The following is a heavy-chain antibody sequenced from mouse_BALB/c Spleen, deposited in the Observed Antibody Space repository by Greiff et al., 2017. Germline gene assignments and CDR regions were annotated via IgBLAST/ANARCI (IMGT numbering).Heavy chain of an antibody. CDR2: ISSGGST. D-gene: IGHD1-1*01. CDR3: ARIYYYGSSYLDV. V-gene: IGHV5-6-5*01. J-gene: IGHJ1*01. CDR1: GFTFSSYA. Sequence: EVQGVESGGGLVKPGGSLKLSCAASGFTFSSYAMSWVRQTPEKRLEWVASISSGGSTYYPDSVKGRFTISRDNARNILYLQMSSLRSEDTAMYYCARIYYYGSSYLDVWGAGTTVTVSS.